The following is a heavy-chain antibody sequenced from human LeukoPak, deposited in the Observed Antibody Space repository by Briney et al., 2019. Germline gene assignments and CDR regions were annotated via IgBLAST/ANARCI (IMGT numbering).Heavy chain of an antibody. V-gene: IGHV3-7*01. CDR1: GFTFSSYW. D-gene: IGHD1-26*01. J-gene: IGHJ4*02. Sequence: GGSLRLSCAASGFTFSSYWMSWVRQAPGKGLEWVANIKQDGSEKYYVDSVKGRFAISRDNAKNSLYLQMNSLSAEDTAVYYCARAPWERLFDNWGQGTLVTVSS. CDR2: IKQDGSEK. CDR3: ARAPWERLFDN.